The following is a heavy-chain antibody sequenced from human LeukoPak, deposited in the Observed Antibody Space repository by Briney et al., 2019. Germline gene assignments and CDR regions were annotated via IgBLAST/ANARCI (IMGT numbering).Heavy chain of an antibody. V-gene: IGHV4-61*02. CDR3: ARDMTGSGSNDAFDI. D-gene: IGHD3-10*01. CDR1: GASISSDSYY. Sequence: SETLSLTCTVSGASISSDSYYWSWIRQPAGKGLEWVGRIYSSGNTKYNPALMSRVTISLDTSKNQLSLSLSSVTAADTAVYYCARDMTGSGSNDAFDIWGQGTMVTVSS. CDR2: IYSSGNT. J-gene: IGHJ3*02.